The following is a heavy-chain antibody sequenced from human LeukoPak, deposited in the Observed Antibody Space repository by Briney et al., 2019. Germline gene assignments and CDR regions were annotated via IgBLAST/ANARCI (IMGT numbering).Heavy chain of an antibody. Sequence: SETLSLTCTVSGGSISSGGYYWRWVRQHRGTGLVWIGYIYSSGTTSYSPSLKSRVTISVDTSKNQFSLKLSSVTAADTAVYYCTRGHHGLEYWGQGTLVTVSS. D-gene: IGHD1-14*01. V-gene: IGHV4-31*03. J-gene: IGHJ4*02. CDR1: GGSISSGGYY. CDR2: IYSSGTT. CDR3: TRGHHGLEY.